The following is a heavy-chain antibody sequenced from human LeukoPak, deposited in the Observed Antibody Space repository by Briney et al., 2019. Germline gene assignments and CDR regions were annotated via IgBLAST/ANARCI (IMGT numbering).Heavy chain of an antibody. V-gene: IGHV3-15*01. CDR3: TTSIRVYGSGSYRPLTDY. CDR1: GFTFSNAW. J-gene: IGHJ4*02. CDR2: IKSKTNGGTT. Sequence: GGSLRLSCAASGFTFSNAWMSWVRQAPGKGLEWVGRIKSKTNGGTTDYAAPVKGRFTISRDDSKNTLYLQMNSLKTEDTAVYYCTTSIRVYGSGSYRPLTDYWGQGTLVTVSS. D-gene: IGHD3-10*01.